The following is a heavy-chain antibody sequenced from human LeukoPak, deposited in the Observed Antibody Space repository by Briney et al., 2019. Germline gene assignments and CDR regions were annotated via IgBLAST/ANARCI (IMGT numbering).Heavy chain of an antibody. CDR2: ISWNSGSM. J-gene: IGHJ3*02. V-gene: IGHV3-9*03. CDR3: AKQSGSGAYGAFDI. D-gene: IGHD2-15*01. Sequence: GGSLRLSCAASGFTFDDYAMHWVRQAPGEGLEWGSGISWNSGSMAHADSVKGRFTVSRDNAKNSLYLQMNSLRAEDMALYYCAKQSGSGAYGAFDIWGQGTMVTVSS. CDR1: GFTFDDYA.